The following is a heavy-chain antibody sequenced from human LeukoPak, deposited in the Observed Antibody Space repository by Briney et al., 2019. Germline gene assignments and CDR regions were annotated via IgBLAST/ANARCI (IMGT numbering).Heavy chain of an antibody. CDR2: INSDGSDT. Sequence: GGSLRLSCAATGFTSSSYWMHWVRQAPGKGLVRVSRINSDGSDTIYADSVKGRFTISRDNAKNTLSLQMNSLRVEDTAVYFRARGGSPPEALGDAFDIWGQGTMVTVSS. D-gene: IGHD1-26*01. J-gene: IGHJ3*02. CDR1: GFTSSSYW. V-gene: IGHV3-74*01. CDR3: ARGGSPPEALGDAFDI.